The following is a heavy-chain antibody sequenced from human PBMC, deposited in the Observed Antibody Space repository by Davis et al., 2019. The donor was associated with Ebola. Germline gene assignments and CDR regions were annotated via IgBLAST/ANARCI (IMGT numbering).Heavy chain of an antibody. J-gene: IGHJ5*02. CDR2: ISSSGSTV. Sequence: IQRAPENGLEWVSYISSSGSTVYYADTVKGRFTISRDNAKNSLYLQMNSLRAEDTAVYYCARGRIAARPVSEWFDPWGQGTLVTVSS. V-gene: IGHV3-11*01. D-gene: IGHD6-6*01. CDR3: ARGRIAARPVSEWFDP.